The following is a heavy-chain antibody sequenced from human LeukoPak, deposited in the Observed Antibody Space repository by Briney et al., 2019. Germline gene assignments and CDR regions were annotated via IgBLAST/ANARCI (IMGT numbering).Heavy chain of an antibody. CDR2: ISGSGGST. Sequence: GGSLRLSCAASGFTFSNAWMNWVRQAPGKGLEWVSAISGSGGSTYYADSVKGRFTISRDNSKNTLYLQMNSLRAEDTAVYYRAKGHVQGSSCGQGTLVTVSS. D-gene: IGHD6-13*01. J-gene: IGHJ4*02. CDR1: GFTFSNAW. V-gene: IGHV3-23*01. CDR3: AKGHVQGSS.